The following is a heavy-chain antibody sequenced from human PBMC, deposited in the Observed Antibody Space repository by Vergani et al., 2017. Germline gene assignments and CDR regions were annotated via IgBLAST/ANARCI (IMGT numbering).Heavy chain of an antibody. CDR1: GFSLSNARMG. V-gene: IGHV2-26*01. Sequence: QVTLKESGPVLVKPTETLTLTCTVSGFSLSNARMGVSWIRQPPGKALEWLAHIFSNDEKSYSTSLKSRITISKDTSKSQVVLTMTNMDPVDTATYYCARTYYYDSSGYKMDYWGQGTLVTVSS. CDR2: IFSNDEK. D-gene: IGHD3-22*01. J-gene: IGHJ4*02. CDR3: ARTYYYDSSGYKMDY.